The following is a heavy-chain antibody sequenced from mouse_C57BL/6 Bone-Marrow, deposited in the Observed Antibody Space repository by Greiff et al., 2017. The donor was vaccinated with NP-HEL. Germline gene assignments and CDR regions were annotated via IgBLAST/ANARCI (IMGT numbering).Heavy chain of an antibody. V-gene: IGHV1-63*01. D-gene: IGHD1-1*01. CDR3: ERCGSSPYYYAMDY. Sequence: VQLQQSGAELVRPGTSVKMSCKASGYTFTNYWIGWAKQRPGHGLEWIGDIYPGGGYTNYNEKFKGKATLTSANSSSTVYMQFSRLTSEDSAIYYCERCGSSPYYYAMDYWGQGTSVTVSS. CDR2: IYPGGGYT. CDR1: GYTFTNYW. J-gene: IGHJ4*01.